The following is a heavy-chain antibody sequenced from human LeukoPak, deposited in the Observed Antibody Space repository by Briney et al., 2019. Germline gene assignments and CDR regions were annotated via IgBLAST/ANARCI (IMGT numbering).Heavy chain of an antibody. D-gene: IGHD3-9*01. V-gene: IGHV1-2*02. CDR1: GYTFTGYY. J-gene: IGHJ4*02. CDR3: ARVFNSYILTGFLGEPHWAYYFDY. Sequence: GASVKVSCKASGYTFTGYYMHWVRQAPGQGLEWMGWINPNSGGTNYAQKFQGRVTMTRDTSISTAYMELSRLRSDDTAVYYCARVFNSYILTGFLGEPHWAYYFDYWGQGTLVTVSS. CDR2: INPNSGGT.